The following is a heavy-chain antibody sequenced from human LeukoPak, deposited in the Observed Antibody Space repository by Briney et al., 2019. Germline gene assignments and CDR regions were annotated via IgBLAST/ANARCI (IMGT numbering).Heavy chain of an antibody. CDR1: EVTFNKYA. CDR3: ARVGVGMYHFDH. CDR2: IGPDGNNK. V-gene: IGHV3-30*04. D-gene: IGHD2-2*01. Sequence: GGSLRLSCIASEVTFNKYAMHWLRQAPGKGLEWVAVIGPDGNNKKYVDSVKGRFTISRDNSKNTLYLQMSSLRAENTAVYYCARVGVGMYHFDHWGQGTLVTVSS. J-gene: IGHJ4*02.